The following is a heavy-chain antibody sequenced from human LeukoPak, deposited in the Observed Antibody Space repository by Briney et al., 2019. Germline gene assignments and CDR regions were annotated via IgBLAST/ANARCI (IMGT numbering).Heavy chain of an antibody. Sequence: ASVNVSCKASGYTFTSYYMHWVRQAPGQGLEWMGIINPSGGSTSYAQKFQGRVTMTRDTSTSTVYMELSSLRSEDTAVYYCARYSGIAAAFDYWGQGTLVTVSS. CDR1: GYTFTSYY. V-gene: IGHV1-46*01. J-gene: IGHJ4*02. CDR3: ARYSGIAAAFDY. D-gene: IGHD6-13*01. CDR2: INPSGGST.